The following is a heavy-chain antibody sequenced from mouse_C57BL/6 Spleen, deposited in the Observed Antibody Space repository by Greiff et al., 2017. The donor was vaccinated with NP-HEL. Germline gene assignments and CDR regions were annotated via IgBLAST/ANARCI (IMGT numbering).Heavy chain of an antibody. CDR2: IYPGSGST. CDR1: GYTFTSYW. CDR3: ARRWGNYWYFDV. J-gene: IGHJ1*03. Sequence: VQLQQPGAELVKPGASVKMSCKASGYTFTSYWITWVKQRPGQGLEWIGDIYPGSGSTNYNEKFKSKATLTVDTSSSTAYMQLSSLTSEDSAVYYCARRWGNYWYFDVWGTGTTVTVSS. D-gene: IGHD2-1*01. V-gene: IGHV1-55*01.